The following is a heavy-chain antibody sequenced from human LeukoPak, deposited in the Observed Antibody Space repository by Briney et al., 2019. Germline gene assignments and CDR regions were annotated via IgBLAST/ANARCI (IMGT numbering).Heavy chain of an antibody. CDR1: GGTFSSYA. CDR2: IIPILGIA. D-gene: IGHD3-22*01. V-gene: IGHV1-69*04. CDR3: AREDISGYQGYFDY. J-gene: IGHJ4*02. Sequence: GASVKVSCKASGGTFSSYAISWVRQAPGQGLEWMGRIIPILGIANYAQKFQGRVTITADKSTSTAYMELSSLRSEDTAVYYCAREDISGYQGYFDYWGQGTLVTVSS.